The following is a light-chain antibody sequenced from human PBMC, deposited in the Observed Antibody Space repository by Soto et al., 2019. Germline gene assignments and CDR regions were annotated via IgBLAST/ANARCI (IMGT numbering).Light chain of an antibody. Sequence: EIVMTQSPATLSMSPGERATLSCRPSESVSSNLAWYQQQPGQAPRLFIYGASTRATGIPARFSGSGSGTEFTLPISSLQSEDFAVYYCQQYNNWPPLTFGQGTRLEIK. CDR3: QQYNNWPPLT. J-gene: IGKJ5*01. CDR1: ESVSSN. V-gene: IGKV3-15*01. CDR2: GAS.